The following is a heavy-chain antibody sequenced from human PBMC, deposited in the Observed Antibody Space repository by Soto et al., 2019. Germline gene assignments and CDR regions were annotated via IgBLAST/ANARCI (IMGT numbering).Heavy chain of an antibody. J-gene: IGHJ4*02. CDR1: GFTFSAYW. Sequence: GGSLRLPCAASGFTFSAYWMSWVRQAPGKGLEWVANIKQDGSEKYHVDSVKGRFTISRDNAKNSLFLQMNSLRADDTAVYYCARDGGYSYGCAFDFWGQGIRVTVSS. CDR3: ARDGGYSYGCAFDF. V-gene: IGHV3-7*01. D-gene: IGHD5-18*01. CDR2: IKQDGSEK.